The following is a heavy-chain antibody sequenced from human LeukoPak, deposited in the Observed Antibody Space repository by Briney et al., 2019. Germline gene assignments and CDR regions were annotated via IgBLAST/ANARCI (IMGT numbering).Heavy chain of an antibody. CDR3: AKEHDLWHKEGNWFDT. CDR1: GFSFNTYS. J-gene: IGHJ5*02. CDR2: INDDTP. D-gene: IGHD3-3*01. Sequence: GGSPRLSCTTSGFSFNTYSMSWVRQAPGKGLEWVSAINDDTPYYTDSVKGRFTVSRDNSKDTLYLHLNSLRAEDTAIYYCAKEHDLWHKEGNWFDTWGQGVLVTVSS. V-gene: IGHV3-23*01.